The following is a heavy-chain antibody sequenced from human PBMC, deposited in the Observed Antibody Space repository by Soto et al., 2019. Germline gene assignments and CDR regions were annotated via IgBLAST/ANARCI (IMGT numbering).Heavy chain of an antibody. J-gene: IGHJ2*01. V-gene: IGHV3-9*01. CDR2: ISWNSGSI. Sequence: EVQLVESGGGLVQPGRSLRLSCAASGFTFDDYAMHWVRQAPGKGLEWVSGISWNSGSIGYADSVKGRFTISRDNAKNSLYLQMNSLRAEDTALYYCAKAGTVGATDYWYFDLWGRGTLVTVSS. CDR3: AKAGTVGATDYWYFDL. CDR1: GFTFDDYA. D-gene: IGHD1-26*01.